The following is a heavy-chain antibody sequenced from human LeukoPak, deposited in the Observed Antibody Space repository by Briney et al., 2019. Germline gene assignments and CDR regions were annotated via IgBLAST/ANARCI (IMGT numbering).Heavy chain of an antibody. CDR1: GFTFSSYS. J-gene: IGHJ6*03. Sequence: GGSLRLSCAASGFTFSSYSMNWVRQAPGKGLEWVSSISSSSYIYYADSVKGRFTISRDNAKNSLYLQMNSLRAEDTAVYYCARGGQHYYYMDVWGKGTTVTVSS. D-gene: IGHD5-12*01. V-gene: IGHV3-21*01. CDR3: ARGGQHYYYMDV. CDR2: ISSSSYI.